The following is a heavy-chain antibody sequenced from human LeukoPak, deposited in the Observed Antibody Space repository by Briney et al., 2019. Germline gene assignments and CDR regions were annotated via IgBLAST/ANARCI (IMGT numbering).Heavy chain of an antibody. CDR1: GFSFSNYA. CDR2: ISGSGGST. V-gene: IGHV3-23*01. D-gene: IGHD3-22*01. J-gene: IGHJ4*02. Sequence: GGSLRLSCVSSGFSFSNYAMSWVRQAPGKGLEWVSSISGSGGSTHYADSVKGRFTISRDKTKNTLYLQMDSLRAEDTAVYYCAKSAYYDASGYYREYYFDYWGQGTLVTVSS. CDR3: AKSAYYDASGYYREYYFDY.